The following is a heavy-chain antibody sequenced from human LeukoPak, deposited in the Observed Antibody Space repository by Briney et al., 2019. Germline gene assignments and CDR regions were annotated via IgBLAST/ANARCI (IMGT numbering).Heavy chain of an antibody. CDR3: ARGYIGSGSYNWFDP. V-gene: IGHV4-59*01. CDR1: GGSISSYY. D-gene: IGHD3-10*01. CDR2: IFYTMNT. Sequence: SETLSLTCTVSGGSISSYYWSWIRQPPGKGLEWIGFIFYTMNTNYDYNPSLKSRVTISGDTSKNQFFLKLTSVTAADTAVYFCARGYIGSGSYNWFDPWGQGTLVTVSS. J-gene: IGHJ5*02.